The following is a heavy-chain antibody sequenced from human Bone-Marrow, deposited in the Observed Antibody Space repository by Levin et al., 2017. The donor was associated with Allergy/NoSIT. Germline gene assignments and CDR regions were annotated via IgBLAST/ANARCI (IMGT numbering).Heavy chain of an antibody. CDR2: INPNSGGT. D-gene: IGHD3-22*01. CDR3: AREGVVITSPYHYGMDV. V-gene: IGHV1-2*02. CDR1: GYTFTGYY. J-gene: IGHJ6*02. Sequence: ASVKVSCKASGYTFTGYYMHWVRQAPGQGLEWMGWINPNSGGTNYAQKFQGRVTMTRDTSISTAYMELSRLRSDDTAVYYCAREGVVITSPYHYGMDVWGQGTTVTVSS.